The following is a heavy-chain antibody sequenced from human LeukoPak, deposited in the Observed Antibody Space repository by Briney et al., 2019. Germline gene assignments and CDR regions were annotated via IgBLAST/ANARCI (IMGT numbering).Heavy chain of an antibody. CDR2: IYYSGGT. CDR1: GGSISSSSYY. V-gene: IGHV4-39*01. Sequence: PSETLSLTCTVSGGSISSSSYYWGWIRQPPGKGLEWIGSIYYSGGTYYNPSLKSRVTISVDTSKNQFSLKLKSVTAADTAVYYCARHSSGWYEFDYWGQGTLVTVSS. J-gene: IGHJ4*02. D-gene: IGHD6-19*01. CDR3: ARHSSGWYEFDY.